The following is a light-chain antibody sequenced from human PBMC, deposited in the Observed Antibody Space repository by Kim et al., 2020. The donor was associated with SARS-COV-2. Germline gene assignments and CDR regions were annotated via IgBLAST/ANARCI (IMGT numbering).Light chain of an antibody. CDR2: QDT. CDR1: GLGDKF. CDR3: QAWDSSAGV. J-gene: IGLJ3*02. V-gene: IGLV3-1*01. Sequence: SVSPGQTASITCAGSGLGDKFAFWYQQKPGQSPVLVIYQDTRRPSGIPERFSGSNSGNTATLTISGTQAMDEADYYCQAWDSSAGVFGGGTQLTVL.